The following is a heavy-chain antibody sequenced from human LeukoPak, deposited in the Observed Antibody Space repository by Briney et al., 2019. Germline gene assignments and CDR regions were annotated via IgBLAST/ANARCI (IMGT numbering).Heavy chain of an antibody. CDR3: ARAAEYGAGSYGFEI. J-gene: IGHJ3*02. CDR2: IIRHGTDT. CDR1: GFSLSDHV. V-gene: IGHV3-74*01. D-gene: IGHD3-10*01. Sequence: GGSLRLSCAASGFSLSDHVMHWVRQAPGRGLVWVSRIIRHGTDTDYADAVKGRFTISRDIATNTLYLELSSLRAEDTAIYYCARAAEYGAGSYGFEIWGQGTAVTVSS.